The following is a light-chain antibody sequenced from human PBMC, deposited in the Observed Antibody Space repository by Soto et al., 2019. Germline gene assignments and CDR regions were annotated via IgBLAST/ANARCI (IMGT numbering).Light chain of an antibody. CDR3: QQSYSFPLT. CDR2: TAS. V-gene: IGKV1-39*01. J-gene: IGKJ3*01. Sequence: DIQMTQFPSSLSASVGDRVTISCRSNQTTSTYLNWYQQKPGKAPKILIYTASSLQSGVPSRFSGSGSGTSFTLTITNLQPEDFANYYCQQSYSFPLTFGPGTKVEIK. CDR1: QTTSTY.